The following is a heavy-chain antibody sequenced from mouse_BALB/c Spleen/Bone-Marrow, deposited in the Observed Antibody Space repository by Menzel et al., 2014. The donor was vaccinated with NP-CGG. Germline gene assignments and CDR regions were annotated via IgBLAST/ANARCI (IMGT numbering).Heavy chain of an antibody. CDR2: ISSGGSYT. CDR1: GFTFSSYA. CDR3: ARSPQRDYAMDY. V-gene: IGHV5-9-4*01. D-gene: IGHD3-2*02. Sequence: EVKLVESGGGLVKPGGSLKLSCAASGFTFSSYAMSWVRQSPEKRLEWVAEISSGGSYTYYPDTVTGRFTISRDNAKNTLYLEMSSLRSEDTAMYYCARSPQRDYAMDYWDQGTSVTVSS. J-gene: IGHJ4*01.